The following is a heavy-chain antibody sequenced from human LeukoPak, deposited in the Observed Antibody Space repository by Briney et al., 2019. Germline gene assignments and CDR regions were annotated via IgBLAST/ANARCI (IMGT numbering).Heavy chain of an antibody. CDR1: GGTFSSYA. J-gene: IGHJ6*03. CDR3: AKGSRPGYSYGPREYYYYMDV. V-gene: IGHV1-69*06. D-gene: IGHD5-18*01. Sequence: SVKVSCKASGGTFSSYAISWVRQAPGQGLEWMGGIIPIFGTANYAQKFQGRVTITADKSTSTAYMELSSLRSEDTAVYYCAKGSRPGYSYGPREYYYYMDVWGKGTTVTVSS. CDR2: IIPIFGTA.